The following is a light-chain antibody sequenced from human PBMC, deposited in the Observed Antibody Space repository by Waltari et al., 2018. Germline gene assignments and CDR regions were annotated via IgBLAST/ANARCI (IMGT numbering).Light chain of an antibody. CDR1: PRVGIN. J-gene: IGKJ1*01. Sequence: EIVMTQSPAALSVSPGERATLSCRASPRVGINLAWYQQNPGQAPSRLISTASTRATGIPARFSGSGSGTEFTLTINSLQSEDSAIYYCHQYNNWPPGGTFGQGTKVELK. CDR3: HQYNNWPPGGT. CDR2: TAS. V-gene: IGKV3-15*01.